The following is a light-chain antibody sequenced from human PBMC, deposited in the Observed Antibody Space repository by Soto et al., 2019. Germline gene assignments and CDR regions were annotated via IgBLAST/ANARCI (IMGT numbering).Light chain of an antibody. CDR2: EVS. V-gene: IGLV2-8*01. Sequence: QSVLTQPPSASGSPGQSITISCTGTSSDVGGYNFVSWYQRHPGKAPKLMIYEVSERPSGVPDRFSGSKSGNTASLTVSGLQAEDEADYYCSSYAGRNNWVFGGGTKLTVL. J-gene: IGLJ3*02. CDR3: SSYAGRNNWV. CDR1: SSDVGGYNF.